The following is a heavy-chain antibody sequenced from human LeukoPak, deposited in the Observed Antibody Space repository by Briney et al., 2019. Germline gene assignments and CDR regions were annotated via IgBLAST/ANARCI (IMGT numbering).Heavy chain of an antibody. J-gene: IGHJ6*02. CDR3: ARDWAGYARDYYYYGMDV. CDR2: INTNTGNP. CDR1: GYTFTSYA. D-gene: IGHD3/OR15-3a*01. Sequence: RASVKVSCKASGYTFTSYAMNWVRQAPGQGLEWMGWINTNTGNPTYAQGFTGRFVFSLDTSVSTAYLQISSLKAEDTAVYYCARDWAGYARDYYYYGMDVWGQGTTVTVSS. V-gene: IGHV7-4-1*02.